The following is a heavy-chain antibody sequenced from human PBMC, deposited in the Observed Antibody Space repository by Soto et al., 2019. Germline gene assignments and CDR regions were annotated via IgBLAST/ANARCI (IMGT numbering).Heavy chain of an antibody. Sequence: ASVKVSCKTSGYNFVTYGITWVRQAPGQGLEWMGWISVYSGNTHYAQKFHDRVTLTTDTSTTTAYMDLRNLTSDDSAFYYCARNTPFFESSGSADYWGQGTLVTVSS. J-gene: IGHJ4*02. CDR2: ISVYSGNT. V-gene: IGHV1-18*01. D-gene: IGHD3-22*01. CDR3: ARNTPFFESSGSADY. CDR1: GYNFVTYG.